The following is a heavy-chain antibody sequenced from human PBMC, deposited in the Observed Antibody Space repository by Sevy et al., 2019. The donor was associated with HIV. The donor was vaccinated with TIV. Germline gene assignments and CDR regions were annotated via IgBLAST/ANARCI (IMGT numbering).Heavy chain of an antibody. Sequence: GGSLRLSCTTSGFTFSAYAMHWVRQAPGKGLEWVAIIWSDGAYQYHGDSVKGRFTISRDNSKNTQYLQMNSLRVEDTAMYYCARGGYYYDNAAYYAFDSWGQGTLVTVSS. D-gene: IGHD3-22*01. J-gene: IGHJ4*02. CDR3: ARGGYYYDNAAYYAFDS. CDR2: IWSDGAYQ. V-gene: IGHV3-33*01. CDR1: GFTFSAYA.